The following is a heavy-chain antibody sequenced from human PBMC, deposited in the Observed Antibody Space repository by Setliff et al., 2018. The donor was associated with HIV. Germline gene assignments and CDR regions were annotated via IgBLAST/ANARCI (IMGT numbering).Heavy chain of an antibody. CDR3: AREGTYSGTYWVRRVASFDI. D-gene: IGHD1-26*01. CDR2: VSHTGST. CDR1: GGSLSGYY. V-gene: IGHV4-34*01. J-gene: IGHJ3*02. Sequence: SETLSLTCAVYGGSLSGYYWRWIRQPPGKGLEWIGDVSHTGSTNYNPSLKSRLTISADTPKNQFSLKLSSVTAADTAVYYCAREGTYSGTYWVRRVASFDIWGQGTMVTVSS.